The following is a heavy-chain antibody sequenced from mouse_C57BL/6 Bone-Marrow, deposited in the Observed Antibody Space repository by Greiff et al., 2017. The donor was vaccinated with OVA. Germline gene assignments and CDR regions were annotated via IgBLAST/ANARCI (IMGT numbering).Heavy chain of an antibody. CDR2: IDPSDSYT. Sequence: QVQLQQSGAELVRPGTSVKLSCKASGYTFTSYWMHWVKQRPGQGLEWIGVIDPSDSYTNYNQKFKGKATLTVDTSSSTAYMQLSSLTSEDSAVYYCASPITAVVADWYFDVWGTGTTVTVSA. CDR1: GYTFTSYW. J-gene: IGHJ1*03. CDR3: ASPITAVVADWYFDV. V-gene: IGHV1-59*01. D-gene: IGHD1-1*01.